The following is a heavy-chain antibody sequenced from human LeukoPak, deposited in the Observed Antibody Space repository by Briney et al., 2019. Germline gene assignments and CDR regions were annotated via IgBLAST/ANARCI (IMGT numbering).Heavy chain of an antibody. D-gene: IGHD3-22*01. Sequence: SVKLSCKAYRHTFSSYAISWVRQAPGQGLEWMGRIIPIFGIANYAQKFQGRVTITADKSTSTAYMELSSLRSEDTAVYYCARERGTYYYDSSGYYSWGQGTLVTVSS. V-gene: IGHV1-69*04. CDR2: IIPIFGIA. CDR3: ARERGTYYYDSSGYYS. CDR1: RHTFSSYA. J-gene: IGHJ4*02.